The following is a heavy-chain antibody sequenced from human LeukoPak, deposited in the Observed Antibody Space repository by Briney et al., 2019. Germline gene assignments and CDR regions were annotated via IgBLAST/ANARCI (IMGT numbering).Heavy chain of an antibody. J-gene: IGHJ1*01. V-gene: IGHV3-23*01. CDR1: GFTFSSYA. CDR3: AKFFHDSSGEFQH. CDR2: ISGSGGST. Sequence: PGGSLRLSCAASGFTFSSYAMSWVRQAPGKGLEWVSAISGSGGSTYYADSVKGRFTISRDNSNNTLYLQMNSLRAEDTAVYYCAKFFHDSSGEFQHWGQGTLVTVSS. D-gene: IGHD3-22*01.